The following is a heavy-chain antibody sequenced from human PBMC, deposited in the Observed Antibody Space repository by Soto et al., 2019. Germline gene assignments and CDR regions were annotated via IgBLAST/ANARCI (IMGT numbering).Heavy chain of an antibody. J-gene: IGHJ6*02. D-gene: IGHD1-7*01. CDR1: GGTFSSYA. V-gene: IGHV1-69*13. Sequence: SVKVSCKASGGTFSSYAISWVRQAPGQGLEWMGGIIPIFGTANYAQKFQGRVTITADESTSTAYMELSSLRSEDTAVYYCARDKLKAVTLPSYYYYYGMDVWGQGTTVTVSS. CDR2: IIPIFGTA. CDR3: ARDKLKAVTLPSYYYYYGMDV.